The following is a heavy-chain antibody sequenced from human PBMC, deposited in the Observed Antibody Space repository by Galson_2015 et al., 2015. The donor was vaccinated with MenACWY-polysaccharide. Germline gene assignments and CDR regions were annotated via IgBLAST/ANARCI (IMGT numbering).Heavy chain of an antibody. V-gene: IGHV3-23*01. J-gene: IGHJ6*03. Sequence: SLRLSCAASGFTFRSYAMSWVRQAPGKGLEWVSAISDNDDRTFYADSVKGRFTISRDNSKNTLYLRMNSLRAEDTAVYYCAKAHIAARPDRRMVFFYYMDDWGKGTTVTVSS. CDR1: GFTFRSYA. CDR3: AKAHIAARPDRRMVFFYYMDD. CDR2: ISDNDDRT. D-gene: IGHD6-6*01.